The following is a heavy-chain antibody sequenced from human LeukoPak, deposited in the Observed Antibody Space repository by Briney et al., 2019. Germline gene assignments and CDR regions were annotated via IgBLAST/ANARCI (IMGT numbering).Heavy chain of an antibody. V-gene: IGHV3-23*01. CDR3: AKDGYSSGLDY. D-gene: IGHD6-19*01. CDR1: GFTFISYA. Sequence: PGGSLRLSCAASGFTFISYAMSWVRQAPGKGLEWMSVITGTGGSTYYADSVKGLFTISRDNSKHTLYLQMNSLRAEDTAVYYCAKDGYSSGLDYWGQGALVTVSS. CDR2: ITGTGGST. J-gene: IGHJ4*02.